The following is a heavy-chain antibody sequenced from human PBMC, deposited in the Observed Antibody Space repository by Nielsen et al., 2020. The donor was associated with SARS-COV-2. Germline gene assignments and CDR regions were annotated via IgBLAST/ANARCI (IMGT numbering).Heavy chain of an antibody. J-gene: IGHJ5*02. CDR3: ARHPIAAAGVEENNWFDP. CDR1: GYSFTSYW. Sequence: KVSCKGSGYSFTSYWIGWVRQMPGKGLEWMGTIYPGDSDTRYSPSFRGQVIMSADTSISTAYLQWRSLKASDTAFYYCARHPIAAAGVEENNWFDPWGQGTLVTVSS. CDR2: IYPGDSDT. V-gene: IGHV5-51*01. D-gene: IGHD6-13*01.